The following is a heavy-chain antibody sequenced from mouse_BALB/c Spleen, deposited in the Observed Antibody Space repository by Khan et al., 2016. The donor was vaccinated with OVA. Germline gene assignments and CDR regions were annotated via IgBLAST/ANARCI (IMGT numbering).Heavy chain of an antibody. Sequence: EVQLVVSGPGLVKPSQSLSLTCTVTGYSITSGYVWNWIRQFPGNQLEWMGYISYSGSTNYNPSLKSRISITRDTSKNQFFLQFNYVTTEDTATFYCARTARLKYWGQGTTLTVSS. J-gene: IGHJ2*01. CDR1: GYSITSGYV. D-gene: IGHD1-2*01. V-gene: IGHV3-2*02. CDR3: ARTARLKY. CDR2: ISYSGST.